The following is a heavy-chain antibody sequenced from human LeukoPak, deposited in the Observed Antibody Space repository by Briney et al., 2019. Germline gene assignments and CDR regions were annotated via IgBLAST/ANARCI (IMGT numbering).Heavy chain of an antibody. CDR2: INEDGTKI. CDR3: ARDLSGRWDC. CDR1: GFTFSSNW. Sequence: PGGPLLLSCAASGFTFSSNWMHCVRPPPGKGLVCVSRINEDGTKISYADSVKGRFTISRDNTKNTLHLQMNSLRVEDAAVYYCARDLSGRWDCWGQGTLVTVSS. D-gene: IGHD6-19*01. J-gene: IGHJ4*02. V-gene: IGHV3-74*01.